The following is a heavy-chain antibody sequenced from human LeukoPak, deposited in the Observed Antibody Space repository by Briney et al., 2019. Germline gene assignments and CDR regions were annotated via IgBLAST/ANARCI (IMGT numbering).Heavy chain of an antibody. CDR2: IYPGDSDT. J-gene: IGHJ4*02. CDR3: ARHPMTTGTTGFDY. Sequence: GESLKIYCKGSGYSFTSYWIGWVRQMPGKGLGWMGIIYPGDSDTRYSPSFQGQVTISADKANSTAYLQWSSLKASDTAMYYCARHPMTTGTTGFDYWGQGTLVTVSS. D-gene: IGHD4-17*01. V-gene: IGHV5-51*01. CDR1: GYSFTSYW.